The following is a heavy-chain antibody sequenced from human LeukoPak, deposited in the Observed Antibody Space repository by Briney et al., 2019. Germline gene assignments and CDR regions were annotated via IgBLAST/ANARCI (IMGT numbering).Heavy chain of an antibody. J-gene: IGHJ4*02. CDR3: ARGNDYGDY. CDR2: IYYSGST. V-gene: IGHV4-59*01. CDR1: RASISIYY. Sequence: PSETLSLTCTVSRASISIYYWSWIRQPPGKGLEWIGYIYYSGSTNYNPSLKGRVTMSVDTSKNQFSLRLSSVTAADTAVYYCARGNDYGDYWGQGTLVTVSS.